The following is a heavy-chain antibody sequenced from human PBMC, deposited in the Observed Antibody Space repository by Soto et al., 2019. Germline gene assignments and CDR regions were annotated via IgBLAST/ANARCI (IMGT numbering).Heavy chain of an antibody. J-gene: IGHJ3*02. D-gene: IGHD3-22*01. CDR1: GGSFSGYY. CDR3: ARVRRYHYDSSGSPGAFDI. Sequence: SETLSLTCAVYGGSFSGYYWSWIRQPPGKGLEWIGEINHSGSTNYNPSLKSRVTISVDTSKNQFSLKLSSVTAADTAVYYCARVRRYHYDSSGSPGAFDIWGQGTMVTVSS. V-gene: IGHV4-34*01. CDR2: INHSGST.